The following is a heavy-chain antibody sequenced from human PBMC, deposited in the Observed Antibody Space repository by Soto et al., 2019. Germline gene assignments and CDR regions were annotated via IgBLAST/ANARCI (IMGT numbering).Heavy chain of an antibody. D-gene: IGHD6-6*01. J-gene: IGHJ6*02. CDR2: IYSGGST. V-gene: IGHV3-53*02. CDR1: GLSVSSSD. CDR3: STSSRNEYHFAMDA. Sequence: EVHLVETGGGLIQPGGSLRLSCAASGLSVSSSDMSWVRQASGKGLEWVSVIYSGGSTHDADSVKGRFTISRDNSMNTVHLHMNSLRVDDTAVYFCSTSSRNEYHFAMDAWGQGTTVIVSS.